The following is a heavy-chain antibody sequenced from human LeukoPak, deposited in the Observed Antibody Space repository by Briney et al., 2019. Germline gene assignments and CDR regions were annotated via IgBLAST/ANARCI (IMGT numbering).Heavy chain of an antibody. CDR2: ICGSGTT. Sequence: SQTLSLTCTVSGGSITSAGYYWSWIRQPPGRGLEWVGYICGSGTTYYNPSLKSRVTISEDTSRNQFSLKLSSVTAADTAVYYCARLTGTSYLDYWGQGALVTVSS. D-gene: IGHD2-2*01. J-gene: IGHJ4*02. CDR3: ARLTGTSYLDY. CDR1: GGSITSAGYY. V-gene: IGHV4-31*03.